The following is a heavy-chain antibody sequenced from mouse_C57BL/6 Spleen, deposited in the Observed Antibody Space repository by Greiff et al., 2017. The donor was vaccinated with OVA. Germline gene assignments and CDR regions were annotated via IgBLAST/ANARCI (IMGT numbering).Heavy chain of an antibody. CDR1: GYSITSGYY. J-gene: IGHJ4*01. CDR2: ISYDGSN. V-gene: IGHV3-6*01. Sequence: EVKLVESGPGLVKPSQSLSLTCSVTGYSITSGYYWNWIRQFPGNKLEWMGYISYDGSNNYNPYLKNRISITRDTSTNQFFLKLNSVTTEDTATYYCAREGVTTGMDYWGQGTSVTVSS. CDR3: AREGVTTGMDY. D-gene: IGHD2-2*01.